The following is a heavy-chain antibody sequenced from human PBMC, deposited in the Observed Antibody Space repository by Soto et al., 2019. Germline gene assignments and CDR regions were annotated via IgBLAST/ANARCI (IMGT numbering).Heavy chain of an antibody. D-gene: IGHD6-6*01. Sequence: QPGGSLRLSCAASGFTFSSYGMHWVRQAPGKGLEWVAVISYDGSNKYYADSVKGRFTISRDNSKNTLYLQMNSLRAEDTAVYYCARGIAARDDAFDIWGQGTMVTVSS. V-gene: IGHV3-30*03. CDR2: ISYDGSNK. J-gene: IGHJ3*02. CDR1: GFTFSSYG. CDR3: ARGIAARDDAFDI.